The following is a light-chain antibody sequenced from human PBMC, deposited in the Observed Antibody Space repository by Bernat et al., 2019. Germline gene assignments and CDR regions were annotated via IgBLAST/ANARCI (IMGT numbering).Light chain of an antibody. Sequence: QSVLTQPPSASGTPGQRVTISCSGSSSNIGSNTVNWYQQLPGTAPKLLIYSNNHRPSGVPDRFSGSKSGTSASLAISGLQSEDEADYYCGAWDDSLNGPVFGGGTKLTVL. CDR2: SNN. V-gene: IGLV1-44*01. J-gene: IGLJ3*02. CDR1: SSNIGSNT. CDR3: GAWDDSLNGPV.